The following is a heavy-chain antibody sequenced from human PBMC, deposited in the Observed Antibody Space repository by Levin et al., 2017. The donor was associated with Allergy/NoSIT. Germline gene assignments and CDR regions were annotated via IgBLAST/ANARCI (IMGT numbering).Heavy chain of an antibody. Sequence: PSETLSLTCTVSGDSLTTYYWTWIRQPAGKGLEWLGRIHGTGSTNYNPSLKSRVTMSVDTSKNQLSLKLNSVTAADMAVYYCARGAIEYDDDPVFDYWGQGTLVTVSS. D-gene: IGHD3-3*01. CDR3: ARGAIEYDDDPVFDY. CDR1: GDSLTTYY. J-gene: IGHJ4*02. CDR2: IHGTGST. V-gene: IGHV4-4*07.